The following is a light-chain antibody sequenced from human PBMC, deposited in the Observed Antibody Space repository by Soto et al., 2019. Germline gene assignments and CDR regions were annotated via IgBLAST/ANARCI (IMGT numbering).Light chain of an antibody. CDR1: QSVSSNF. V-gene: IGKV3-20*01. CDR2: GAS. CDR3: QQYGSSPIA. J-gene: IGKJ5*01. Sequence: EIVLTQSPGTLSLSPGERATLSCRASQSVSSNFLAWYQQKPGQAPRLLIFGASNRATDIPDRFSGSGSGTDFTLSISRLEPEDFAVYYCQQYGSSPIAFGQGTRLEIK.